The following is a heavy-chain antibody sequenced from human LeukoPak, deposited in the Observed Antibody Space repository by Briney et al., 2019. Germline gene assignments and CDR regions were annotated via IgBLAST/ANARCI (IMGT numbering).Heavy chain of an antibody. CDR2: SNSDGSSI. D-gene: IGHD2-8*02. CDR3: ARDWSFDY. V-gene: IGHV3-74*01. CDR1: GFTISDYW. J-gene: IGHJ4*02. Sequence: GGSLRLSCAASGFTISDYWMHWVRHARGKGLVWVSRSNSDGSSISYADSVKGRFTISRDIAKNTLYLQMNSLRDEDTGVYYCARDWSFDYWGQGTLVTVSS.